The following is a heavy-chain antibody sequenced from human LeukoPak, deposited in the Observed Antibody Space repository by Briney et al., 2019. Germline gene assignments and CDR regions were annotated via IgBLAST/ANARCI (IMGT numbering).Heavy chain of an antibody. CDR3: AGGSSWYDY. V-gene: IGHV3-23*01. CDR2: ISAGGRST. Sequence: GGSLRLSCAASRFIFSSYAMSWVRQAPGKGLEWVSHISAGGRSTSYADSVKGRFTISRDNTKNSLHLQMNSLRAEDTAVYYCAGGSSWYDYWGQGALVTVSS. CDR1: RFIFSSYA. D-gene: IGHD6-13*01. J-gene: IGHJ4*02.